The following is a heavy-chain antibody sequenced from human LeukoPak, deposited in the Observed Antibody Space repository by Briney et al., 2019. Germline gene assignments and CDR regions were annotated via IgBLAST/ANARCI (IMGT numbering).Heavy chain of an antibody. CDR1: GFTFSGYG. V-gene: IGHV3-23*01. J-gene: IGHJ5*02. D-gene: IGHD3-22*01. CDR2: IIGSGSST. Sequence: GGSLRLSCAASGFTFSGYGMSWVRQAPGKGLQWVSVIIGSGSSTYYADSVKGRFTISRDNARNTLYLQMNSLRAEDTAVYYCARWYYYETSGLYYGSFDNWGQGTLVTVSS. CDR3: ARWYYYETSGLYYGSFDN.